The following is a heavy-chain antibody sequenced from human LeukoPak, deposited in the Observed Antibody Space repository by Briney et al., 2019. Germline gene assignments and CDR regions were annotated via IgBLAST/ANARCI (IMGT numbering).Heavy chain of an antibody. CDR2: IISIFGTA. J-gene: IGHJ6*03. D-gene: IGHD2-2*01. CDR3: ARVFFGDCSSTSCYYYYYYMDV. Sequence: SVTVSCMASGGTLSNYAISWVRQAPGQGLEWVGGIISIFGTAKYAQKFQGRVTITADESTSTAYMELSSLRSEDTAVYYCARVFFGDCSSTSCYYYYYYMDVWGKGTTVTVSS. V-gene: IGHV1-69*13. CDR1: GGTLSNYA.